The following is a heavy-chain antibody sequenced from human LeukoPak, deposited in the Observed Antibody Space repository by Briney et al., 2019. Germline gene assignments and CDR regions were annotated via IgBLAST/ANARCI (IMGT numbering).Heavy chain of an antibody. J-gene: IGHJ4*02. D-gene: IGHD5-12*01. CDR1: GNTFTGYY. CDR2: INPNSGGT. Sequence: ASVKVSCKASGNTFTGYYMHWVRQAPGQGLEWMGWINPNSGGTNYAQKLQGRVTMTTDTSTSTAYMELSSLRSEDTAVYYCSCGATIADYWGQGTLVTVSS. CDR3: SCGATIADY. V-gene: IGHV1-2*02.